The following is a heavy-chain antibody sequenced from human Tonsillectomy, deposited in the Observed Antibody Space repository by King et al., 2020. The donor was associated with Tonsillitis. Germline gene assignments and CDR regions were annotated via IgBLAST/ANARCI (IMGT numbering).Heavy chain of an antibody. Sequence: QLQESGPGLVKPSETLSLTCTVSGGSISSYYWSWIRQPPGKGLEWIGYIYYSVSTKYNPSLKSRVTISVDTSKNQFSLKLTSVTAADTAVYYLARDGDVGVVGYFYMDVWGKGTPVTVPS. CDR3: ARDGDVGVVGYFYMDV. D-gene: IGHD1-26*01. J-gene: IGHJ6*03. CDR1: GGSISSYY. V-gene: IGHV4-59*01. CDR2: IYYSVST.